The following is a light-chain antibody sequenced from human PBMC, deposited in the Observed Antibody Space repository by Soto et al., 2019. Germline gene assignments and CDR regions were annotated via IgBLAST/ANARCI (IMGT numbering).Light chain of an antibody. CDR1: QGISNY. CDR3: QEYNNVLFT. CDR2: DAS. J-gene: IGKJ3*01. V-gene: IGKV1-27*01. Sequence: DIQMTQSPSSLSASVGDRVTITCRASQGISNYLAWYQQKPGKVPKLLIYDASALQSGVPSRFSGSGSGTDFTLSISSLQPEDIATYYCQEYNNVLFTFGPGTKVEIK.